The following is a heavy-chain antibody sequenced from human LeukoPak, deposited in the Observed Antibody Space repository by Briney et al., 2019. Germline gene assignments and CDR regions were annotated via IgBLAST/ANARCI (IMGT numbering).Heavy chain of an antibody. CDR2: INPNSGGT. CDR1: GYTFTGYY. D-gene: IGHD3-10*01. Sequence: ASVKVSCKASGYTFTGYYMHWVRQAPGQGLEWMGRINPNSGGTNYAQKFQGRVTMTRDTSISTAYMELSRLRSDDTAVYYCAVFPYYHGSGSYYTPFDYWGQGTLVTVSS. J-gene: IGHJ4*02. CDR3: AVFPYYHGSGSYYTPFDY. V-gene: IGHV1-2*06.